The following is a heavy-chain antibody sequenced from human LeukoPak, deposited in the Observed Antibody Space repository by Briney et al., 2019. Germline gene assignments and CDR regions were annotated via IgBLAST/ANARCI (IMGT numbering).Heavy chain of an antibody. Sequence: ASVKVPCKASGYTFTGYYMHWVRQAPGQGLEWMGWINPNSGGTNYAQKSQGRVTMTRDTSISTAYMELSRLRSDDTAVYYCARDQTSAGDLFDYWGQGTLVTVSS. CDR1: GYTFTGYY. D-gene: IGHD3-16*01. J-gene: IGHJ4*02. V-gene: IGHV1-2*02. CDR3: ARDQTSAGDLFDY. CDR2: INPNSGGT.